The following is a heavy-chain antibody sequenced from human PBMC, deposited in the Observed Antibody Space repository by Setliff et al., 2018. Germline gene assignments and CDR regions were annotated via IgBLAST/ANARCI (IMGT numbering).Heavy chain of an antibody. J-gene: IGHJ4*02. V-gene: IGHV4-39*01. D-gene: IGHD2-15*01. CDR1: GGSISSSDFY. Sequence: SETLSLTCTVSGGSISSSDFYWGWIRQSPGTGLEWIGSIFYNGMAYYNPSLKSRVTMSVDTSKNQFSLNLTSVTAADTAVYYCARASVVRAIAVGYWGQGTLVTVSS. CDR3: ARASVVRAIAVGY. CDR2: IFYNGMA.